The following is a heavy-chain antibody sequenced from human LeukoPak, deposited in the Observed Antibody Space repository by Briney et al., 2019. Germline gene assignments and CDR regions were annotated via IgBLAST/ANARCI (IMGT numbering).Heavy chain of an antibody. V-gene: IGHV3-23*01. D-gene: IGHD3-10*01. CDR1: GFTFSSYG. CDR2: ISGSGGST. J-gene: IGHJ6*03. CDR3: AKEGYGSGSYLVVRGYYYYMDV. Sequence: GGSLRLSCAASGFTFSSYGMSWVRQAPGKGLEWVSAISGSGGSTYYADSVKGRFTISRDNSKNTLYLQMNSLRAEDTAVYYCAKEGYGSGSYLVVRGYYYYMDVWGKGTTVTISS.